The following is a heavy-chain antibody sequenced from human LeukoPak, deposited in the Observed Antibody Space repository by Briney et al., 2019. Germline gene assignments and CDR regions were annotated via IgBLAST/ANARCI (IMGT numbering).Heavy chain of an antibody. CDR2: IIPIFGTA. J-gene: IGHJ4*02. Sequence: ASVKVSCKASGGTFSSYAISWVRQAPGQGLEWMGGIIPIFGTANYAQKFQGRVTMTRDTSTSTVYMELSSLRSEDTAVYYCARFAVHRRLAVAGQFGLDYWGQGTLVTVSS. CDR1: GGTFSSYA. CDR3: ARFAVHRRLAVAGQFGLDY. V-gene: IGHV1-69*05. D-gene: IGHD6-19*01.